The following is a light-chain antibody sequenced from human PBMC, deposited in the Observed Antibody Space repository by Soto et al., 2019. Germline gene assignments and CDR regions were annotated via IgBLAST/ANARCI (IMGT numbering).Light chain of an antibody. CDR1: SSNIGSTS. CDR2: NGN. Sequence: QSVLTQPPSASGTPGQRVTISCSGSSSNIGSTSVNWYQQLPGTAPKLLIYNGNQRPTGVPDRFSGSTSGTSASLAISGLHSSDEEDYYCASGEVGRLRRGLFGGGTKLTVL. J-gene: IGLJ3*02. CDR3: ASGEVGRLRRGL. V-gene: IGLV1-44*01.